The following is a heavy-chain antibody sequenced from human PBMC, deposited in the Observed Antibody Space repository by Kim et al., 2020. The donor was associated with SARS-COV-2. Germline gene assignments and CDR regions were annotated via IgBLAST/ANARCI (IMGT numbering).Heavy chain of an antibody. J-gene: IGHJ4*02. D-gene: IGHD4-17*01. V-gene: IGHV4-59*01. CDR3: ARVNGDYLYYFDY. CDR1: GGSISSYY. Sequence: SETLSLTCTVSGGSISSYYWSWIRQPPGKGLEWIGYIYYSGSTNYNPSLKSRVTISVDTSKNQFSLKLSSVTAADTAVYYCARVNGDYLYYFDYWGQGTL. CDR2: IYYSGST.